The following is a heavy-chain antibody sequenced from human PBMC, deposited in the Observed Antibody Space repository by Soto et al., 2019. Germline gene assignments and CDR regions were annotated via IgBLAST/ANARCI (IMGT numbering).Heavy chain of an antibody. D-gene: IGHD3-3*01. Sequence: GASVKVSCKASGYTFTSYGISWVRQAPGQGLEWMGWISAYNGNTNYAQKLQGRVTMTTDTSRSTVYMELRSLRSDDTAIYYCARSSGGNFGIIIEGSNWFDPWGQGTLVTVS. V-gene: IGHV1-18*04. CDR1: GYTFTSYG. J-gene: IGHJ5*02. CDR2: ISAYNGNT. CDR3: ARSSGGNFGIIIEGSNWFDP.